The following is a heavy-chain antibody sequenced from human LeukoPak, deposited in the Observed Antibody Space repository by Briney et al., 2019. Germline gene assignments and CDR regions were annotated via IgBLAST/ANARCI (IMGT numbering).Heavy chain of an antibody. CDR3: GAGHPRIDY. D-gene: IGHD6-19*01. V-gene: IGHV1-46*01. CDR2: INPSGGST. CDR1: GYTFSSYY. Sequence: ASVKVSCKASGYTFSSYYMHWVRQAPGQGLEWMGIINPSGGSTSYAQKFQGRVTMTRDTSTSTVYMELSGLRSDDTAVYYCGAGHPRIDYWGQGTLVTVSS. J-gene: IGHJ4*02.